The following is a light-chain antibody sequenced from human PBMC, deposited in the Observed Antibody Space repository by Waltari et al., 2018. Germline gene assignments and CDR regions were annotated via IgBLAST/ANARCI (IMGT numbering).Light chain of an antibody. V-gene: IGLV8-61*01. J-gene: IGLJ3*02. CDR2: DTI. CDR3: VVHMDSGISM. CDR1: SGPVFQSHH. Sequence: QTVVTQEPSLSVSPGGTVTLTGGLSSGPVFQSHHSRWYQQTPGQAPLTLMYDTITRSSGVPDRFSGSILGNKAALTITRAQADDECDYYCVVHMDSGISMFGGGTKLTVL.